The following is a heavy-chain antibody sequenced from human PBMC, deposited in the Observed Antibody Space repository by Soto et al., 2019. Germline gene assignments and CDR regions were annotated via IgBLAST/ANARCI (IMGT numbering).Heavy chain of an antibody. CDR2: ISYDGSNK. CDR3: ARDWVRYFDWLSPYYGMDV. V-gene: IGHV3-30-3*01. Sequence: GGSLRLSCAASGFTFSSYAMHWVRQAPGKGLEWVAVISYDGSNKYYADSVKGRFTISRDNSKNTLYLQMNSLRAEDTAVYYCARDWVRYFDWLSPYYGMDVWGQGTTVTVSS. CDR1: GFTFSSYA. J-gene: IGHJ6*02. D-gene: IGHD3-9*01.